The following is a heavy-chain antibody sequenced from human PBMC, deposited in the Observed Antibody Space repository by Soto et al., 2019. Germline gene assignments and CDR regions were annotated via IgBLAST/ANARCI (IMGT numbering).Heavy chain of an antibody. CDR1: GFTFDDYA. V-gene: IGHV3-9*01. CDR2: ITWNSGRI. D-gene: IGHD2-2*01. J-gene: IGHJ4*02. CDR3: AKDALYCSSTSCFSHFDY. Sequence: EVQLVESGGGLVQPGRSLRLSCAASGFTFDDYAMHWVRQAPGKGLEWVSSITWNSGRIGYADSVKGRFTISRDNAKNSLYLQMNSLGAEDTALYYCAKDALYCSSTSCFSHFDYWGQGTLVTVSS.